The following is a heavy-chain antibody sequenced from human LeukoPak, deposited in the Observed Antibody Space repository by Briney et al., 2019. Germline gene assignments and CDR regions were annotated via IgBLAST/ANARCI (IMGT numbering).Heavy chain of an antibody. D-gene: IGHD6-19*01. CDR3: ARVRSDNNGWYNIDY. CDR2: ISSGGTT. V-gene: IGHV3-53*01. Sequence: GGSLRLSCAASGFTVSDNYMTWVRQAPGKGLEWVSLISSGGTTYSADSVKGGFTISRDNSKNTLYPQMKSLRGEDTAVYYCARVRSDNNGWYNIDYWGQGALITVS. J-gene: IGHJ4*02. CDR1: GFTVSDNY.